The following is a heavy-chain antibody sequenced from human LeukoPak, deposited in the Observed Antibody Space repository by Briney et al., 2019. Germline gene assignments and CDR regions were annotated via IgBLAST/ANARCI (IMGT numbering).Heavy chain of an antibody. CDR1: GDPITTTTYY. D-gene: IGHD6-19*01. J-gene: IGHJ4*02. CDR2: IYYSGST. CDR3: ARGLILEQWLVQSPVYYFDY. Sequence: SETLSLTCSVSGDPITTTTYYWDWIRQPPGKGLEWIGSIYYSGSTYYNPSLKSRVTISVDTSKNQFSLRLSSVTAADTAVYYCARGLILEQWLVQSPVYYFDYWGQGTLVTVSS. V-gene: IGHV4-39*07.